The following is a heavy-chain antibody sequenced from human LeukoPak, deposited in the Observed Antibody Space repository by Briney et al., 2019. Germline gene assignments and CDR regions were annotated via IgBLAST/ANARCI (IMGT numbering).Heavy chain of an antibody. CDR2: INHSGST. Sequence: SETLSLTCTVSGGSISSYYWNWIRQPPGKGLEWIGEINHSGSTNYNPSLKSRVTISVDTSKNQFSLKLSSVTAADPAVYYCARARPMLYSSSWIYYFDYWGQGTLVTVSS. CDR3: ARARPMLYSSSWIYYFDY. CDR1: GGSISSYY. D-gene: IGHD6-13*01. V-gene: IGHV4-34*01. J-gene: IGHJ4*02.